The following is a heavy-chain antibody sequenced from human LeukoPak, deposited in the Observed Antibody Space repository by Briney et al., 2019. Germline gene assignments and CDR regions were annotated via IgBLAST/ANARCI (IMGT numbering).Heavy chain of an antibody. CDR1: GFTFGSYG. CDR2: IHPSGTNT. V-gene: IGHV3-21*01. D-gene: IGHD3-10*01. CDR3: ARDPGAVVRARGAFDI. J-gene: IGHJ3*02. Sequence: GGTMRLACAASGFTFGSYGMSWVRQAPGKGLEWVSTIHPSGTNTHYADSVKGRFTISRDNAKNSLYLQMNSLRAEDTAVYYCARDPGAVVRARGAFDIWGQGTMVTVSS.